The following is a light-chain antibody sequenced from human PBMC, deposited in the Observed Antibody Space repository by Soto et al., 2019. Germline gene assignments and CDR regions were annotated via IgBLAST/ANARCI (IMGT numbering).Light chain of an antibody. Sequence: DTVMTHSPATLSVSQVDRPTLXFRASQIIRTNLAWYQYKPGQAPRLLIYGAFPGATGVPARFSGSGSGTEFTLTISSLQPDDFATYCCQQYNSYWTFGQGTRLEIK. J-gene: IGKJ5*01. V-gene: IGKV3-15*01. CDR3: QQYNSYWT. CDR2: GAF. CDR1: QIIRTN.